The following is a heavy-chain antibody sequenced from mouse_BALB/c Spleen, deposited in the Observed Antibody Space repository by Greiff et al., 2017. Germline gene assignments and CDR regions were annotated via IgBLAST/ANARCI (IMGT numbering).Heavy chain of an antibody. V-gene: IGHV1S137*01. CDR2: ISTYYGAA. Sequence: VQLQQSGAELVRPGVSVKISCKGSGYTFTDYAMHWVKQSHAKSLEWIGVISTYYGAASYNQKFKGKATMTVDKSSSTAYMELARLTSEDSAIYYCARGGIYYGNSSWFAYWGQGTLVTVSA. J-gene: IGHJ3*01. CDR3: ARGGIYYGNSSWFAY. D-gene: IGHD2-1*01. CDR1: GYTFTDYA.